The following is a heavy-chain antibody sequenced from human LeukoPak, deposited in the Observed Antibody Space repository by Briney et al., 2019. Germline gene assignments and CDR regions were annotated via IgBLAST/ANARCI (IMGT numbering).Heavy chain of an antibody. CDR3: ARVHYDILTGYSYFDY. Sequence: ASVKVSCKASGYTFTNYYVHWVRQAPGQGLEWMGWISAYNDNTNYAQKLQGRVTMTTDTSTSTAYMELRSLRSDDTAVYYCARVHYDILTGYSYFDYWGQGTLVTVSS. D-gene: IGHD3-9*01. J-gene: IGHJ4*02. V-gene: IGHV1-18*04. CDR2: ISAYNDNT. CDR1: GYTFTNYY.